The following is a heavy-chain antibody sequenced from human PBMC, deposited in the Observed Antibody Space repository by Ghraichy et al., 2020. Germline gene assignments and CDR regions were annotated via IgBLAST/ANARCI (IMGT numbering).Heavy chain of an antibody. CDR1: GVTVSSKF. V-gene: IGHV3-66*01. D-gene: IGHD5-12*01. Sequence: GGSLRLSCAVSGVTVSSKFMSWVRQAPGKGLEWVSVIYTGGSTHYADSVKGRFTISRDNSKNMLYHQMESLRAEDTAVYYCGRGSAVATAPEYWGQGTLVTVSS. CDR3: GRGSAVATAPEY. J-gene: IGHJ4*02. CDR2: IYTGGST.